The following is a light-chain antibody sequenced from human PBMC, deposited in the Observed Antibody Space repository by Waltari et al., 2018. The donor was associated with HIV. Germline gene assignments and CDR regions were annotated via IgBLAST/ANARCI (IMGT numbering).Light chain of an antibody. V-gene: IGLV2-11*01. CDR1: SSDVGGYNY. CDR2: DVS. CDR3: CSDAGSYMV. Sequence: QSALTQPRSVSGSPGQSVTISCTGTSSDVGGYNYVSWYQQPPGKAPKLMIYDVSKRPSGVPERCSGSKAGNTASRTISGLQAEDEADYYGCSDAGSYMVFGGGTKLTVL. J-gene: IGLJ3*02.